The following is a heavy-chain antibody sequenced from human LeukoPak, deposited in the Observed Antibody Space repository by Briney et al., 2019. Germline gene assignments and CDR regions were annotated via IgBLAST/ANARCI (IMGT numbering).Heavy chain of an antibody. J-gene: IGHJ5*02. D-gene: IGHD1-1*01. CDR3: AKDVTTTSRFDP. CDR2: IRYDGSNK. Sequence: PGGSLRLSCAASGFTFSSYGMHWVRQAPGKGLEWVAFIRYDGSNKYYADSVKGRFTISRDNSKNTLYLQMNSLRAEDTAVYYCAKDVTTTSRFDPWGQGTLVTVSS. CDR1: GFTFSSYG. V-gene: IGHV3-30*02.